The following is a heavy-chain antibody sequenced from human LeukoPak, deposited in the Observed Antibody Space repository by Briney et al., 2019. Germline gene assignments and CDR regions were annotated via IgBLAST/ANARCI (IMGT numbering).Heavy chain of an antibody. CDR3: ARDQRLRITMVRGVVDY. D-gene: IGHD3-10*01. J-gene: IGHJ4*02. CDR1: GFTFSSYS. Sequence: PGGSLRLSCAASGFTFSSYSMNWVRQAPGKGLEWVSSISSSSSYIYYADSVKGRFTISRDNAKNSLYLQMNSLRAEDTAVYYCARDQRLRITMVRGVVDYWGQGTLVTVSS. V-gene: IGHV3-21*01. CDR2: ISSSSSYI.